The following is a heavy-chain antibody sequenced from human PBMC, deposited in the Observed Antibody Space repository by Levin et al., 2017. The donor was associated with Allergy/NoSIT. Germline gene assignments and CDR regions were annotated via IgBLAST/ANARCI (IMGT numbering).Heavy chain of an antibody. D-gene: IGHD2-8*02. J-gene: IGHJ6*03. CDR1: GGTFSSYA. CDR2: IIPIFGTA. V-gene: IGHV1-69*06. CDR3: GLVVYADYYYYYMDV. Sequence: SVKVSCKASGGTFSSYAISWVRQAPGQGLEWMGGIIPIFGTANYAQKFQGRVTITADKSTSTAYMELSSLRSEDTAVYYCGLVVYADYYYYYMDVWGKGTTVTVSS.